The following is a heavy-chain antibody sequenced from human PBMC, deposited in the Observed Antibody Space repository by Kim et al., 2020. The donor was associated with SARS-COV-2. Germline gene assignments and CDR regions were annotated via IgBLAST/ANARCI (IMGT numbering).Heavy chain of an antibody. V-gene: IGHV3-53*01. J-gene: IGHJ6*03. Sequence: VKGRFTLSSHNSKNTLYLQMNSLRAEDTAVYYCAREYYDFWSGYHYYMDVWGKGTTVTVSS. D-gene: IGHD3-3*01. CDR3: AREYYDFWSGYHYYMDV.